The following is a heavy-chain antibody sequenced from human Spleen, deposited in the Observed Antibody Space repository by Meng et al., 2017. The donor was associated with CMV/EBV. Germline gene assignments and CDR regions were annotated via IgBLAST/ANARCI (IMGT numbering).Heavy chain of an antibody. V-gene: IGHV1-2*02. CDR2: INPNSGGT. J-gene: IGHJ6*02. CDR3: ARLVVVPAAITSSRAGDYYYYYGMDV. CDR1: GYNFTGYY. Sequence: ASVKVSCKASGYNFTGYYMHWVRQAPGQGLEWMGWINPNSGGTNYAQKFQGRVTMTRDTSISTAYMELSRLRSDDTAVYYCARLVVVPAAITSSRAGDYYYYYGMDVWGQGTTVTVSS. D-gene: IGHD2-2*01.